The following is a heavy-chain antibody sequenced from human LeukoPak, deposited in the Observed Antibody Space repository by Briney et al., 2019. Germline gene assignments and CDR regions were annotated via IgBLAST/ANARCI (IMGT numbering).Heavy chain of an antibody. J-gene: IGHJ4*02. CDR3: AFGTAAAGSTDY. CDR2: INPNSGGT. Sequence: ASVKVSCKASGYTLTGYYMHWVRQAPGQGLEWMGWINPNSGGTNYAQKFQGRVTMTRDTSISTAYMELSRLRSDDTAVYYCAFGTAAAGSTDYWGQGTLVTVSS. V-gene: IGHV1-2*02. D-gene: IGHD6-13*01. CDR1: GYTLTGYY.